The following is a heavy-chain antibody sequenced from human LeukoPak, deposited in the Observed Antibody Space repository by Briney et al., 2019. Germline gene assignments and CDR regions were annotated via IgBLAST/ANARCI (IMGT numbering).Heavy chain of an antibody. D-gene: IGHD1-14*01. CDR2: AYDRSKWYY. CDR1: GDSVSSNSAA. Sequence: SQTLSLTCAISGDSVSSNSAAWNWIRQSPSRGLEWLGRAYDRSKWYYEYAVSVNSRITIKADTSKNQFSLQLNSVTAEDTAVYYCARDFWGTRGPTNWFDPWGQGTLVTVSS. J-gene: IGHJ5*02. V-gene: IGHV6-1*01. CDR3: ARDFWGTRGPTNWFDP.